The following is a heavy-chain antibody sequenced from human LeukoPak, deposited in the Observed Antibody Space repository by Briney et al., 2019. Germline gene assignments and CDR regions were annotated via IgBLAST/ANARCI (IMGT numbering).Heavy chain of an antibody. Sequence: ASVKVSCKASGYTFTGYYMHWVRQAPGQGLEWMGWINPNRGGTNYAQKFQGWVTMTRDTSISTAYMELSRLRSDDTAVYYCARIRQQLYDAFDIWGQGTMVTVSS. CDR1: GYTFTGYY. V-gene: IGHV1-2*04. CDR2: INPNRGGT. D-gene: IGHD6-13*01. CDR3: ARIRQQLYDAFDI. J-gene: IGHJ3*02.